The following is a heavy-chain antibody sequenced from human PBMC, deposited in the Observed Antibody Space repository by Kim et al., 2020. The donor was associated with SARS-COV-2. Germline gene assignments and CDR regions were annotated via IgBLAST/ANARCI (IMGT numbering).Heavy chain of an antibody. V-gene: IGHV3-23*01. Sequence: GGSLRLSCAASGFTFSSYAMSWVRQAPGKGLEWVSAISGSGGSTYYADSVKGRFTISKDNSKNTLYLQMNSLRAEDTAVYYCAKGASPYEVRIAVAGFDYWGQGTLVTVSS. CDR2: ISGSGGST. CDR1: GFTFSSYA. CDR3: AKGASPYEVRIAVAGFDY. J-gene: IGHJ4*02. D-gene: IGHD6-19*01.